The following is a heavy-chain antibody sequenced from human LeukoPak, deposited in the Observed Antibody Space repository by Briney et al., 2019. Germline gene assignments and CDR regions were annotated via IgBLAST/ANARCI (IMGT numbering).Heavy chain of an antibody. D-gene: IGHD3-16*01. CDR1: GGSISSGGYY. V-gene: IGHV4-31*03. CDR2: IYYSGST. Sequence: SETLSLTCTVSGGSISSGGYYWSWIRQHPGKGLEWIGYIYYSGSTYYNPSLKSRVTISVDTSKNQFSLKLSSVTAAGTAVYYCARDGIGGATAGDDYWGQGTLVTVSS. CDR3: ARDGIGGATAGDDY. J-gene: IGHJ4*02.